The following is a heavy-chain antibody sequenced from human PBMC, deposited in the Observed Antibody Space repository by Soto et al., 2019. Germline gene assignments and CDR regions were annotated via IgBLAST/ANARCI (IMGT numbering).Heavy chain of an antibody. V-gene: IGHV3-30*18. J-gene: IGHJ4*02. CDR1: GLTFSIYG. Sequence: QVQLVESGGGVVQPGRSLRLSCAASGLTFSIYGMHWVRQAPGKGLEWVAVISNDGSTKYYADSVKGRFTISRDNSMNKLYLQMNSLRAEDTAVYYCAKDREDTAMIFDYWGQGTLVTVSS. CDR2: ISNDGSTK. D-gene: IGHD5-18*01. CDR3: AKDREDTAMIFDY.